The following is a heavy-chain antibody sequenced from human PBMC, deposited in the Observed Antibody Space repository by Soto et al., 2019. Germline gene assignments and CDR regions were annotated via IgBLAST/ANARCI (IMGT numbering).Heavy chain of an antibody. D-gene: IGHD2-21*02. V-gene: IGHV4-30-4*01. CDR1: GGSIRSSLYY. CDR3: ASQFCSGGACFNWFDP. CDR2: IFDSGIT. Sequence: SETLSLTCTVSGGSIRSSLYYWSWIRQPPGKGLEWIGYIFDSGITHYNPSLKSRVAMSIDTSKNQFSLNLTSVTAADTAVYFCASQFCSGGACFNWFDPWGHGTLVTVSS. J-gene: IGHJ5*02.